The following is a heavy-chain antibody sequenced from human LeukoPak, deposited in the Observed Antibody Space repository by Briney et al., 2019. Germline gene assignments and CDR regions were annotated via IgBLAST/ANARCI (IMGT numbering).Heavy chain of an antibody. CDR2: ISYDGSNE. J-gene: IGHJ4*02. D-gene: IGHD3-9*01. V-gene: IGHV3-30*04. CDR1: GFTFSSYV. CDR3: ARDFDRYYFDY. Sequence: GGSLRLSCAASGFTFSSYVMHWVRQAPGKGLEWVAIISYDGSNEYYADSVKGRFTISRDNSKNTLYLQMNSLRAEDTAVYYCARDFDRYYFDYWGQGTLVTVSP.